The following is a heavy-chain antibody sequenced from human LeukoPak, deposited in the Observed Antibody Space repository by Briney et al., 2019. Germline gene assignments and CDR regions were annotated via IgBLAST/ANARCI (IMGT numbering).Heavy chain of an antibody. CDR2: IRDKGYGHAT. J-gene: IGHJ5*02. D-gene: IGHD2-8*01. CDR1: GFTFSDSA. Sequence: GGSLKLSCAASGFTFSDSAIHWVRQASGKGLEWVGRIRDKGYGHATAYAASVKGRFTLSRNDSRNTAYLQMNSLKTEDTALYYCTTPNEGNWFDPWGQGTLVTVSS. CDR3: TTPNEGNWFDP. V-gene: IGHV3-73*01.